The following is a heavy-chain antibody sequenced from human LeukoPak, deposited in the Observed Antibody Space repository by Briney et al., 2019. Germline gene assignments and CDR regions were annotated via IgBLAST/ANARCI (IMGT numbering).Heavy chain of an antibody. CDR3: AKDLGRYSSSWLDY. CDR1: GFTFSSYA. CDR2: ISGSGGST. V-gene: IGHV3-23*01. Sequence: GGSLRLSCAASGFTFSSYAMSWVRQAPGKGLEWVSAISGSGGSTYYADSVKGRFNISRDNSKNTLYLQMNSLRAEDTAVYYCAKDLGRYSSSWLDYWGQGTLVTVSS. J-gene: IGHJ4*02. D-gene: IGHD6-13*01.